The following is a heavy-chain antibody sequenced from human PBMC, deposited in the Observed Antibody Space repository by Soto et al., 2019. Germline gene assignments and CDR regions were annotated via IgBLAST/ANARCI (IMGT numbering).Heavy chain of an antibody. CDR3: ARTGFCSGDACYPNWFDP. J-gene: IGHJ5*02. V-gene: IGHV4-38-2*01. CDR2: IYHSGST. Sequence: SETLSLTCAVSGYSISSGYYGGWIRQPPGKGLEWIGSIYHSGSTYYNPSLKSRVTMSVDTSKNQCSLKLSSVTAADTAVYYCARTGFCSGDACYPNWFDPWGQGTLVTVSS. CDR1: GYSISSGYY. D-gene: IGHD2-15*01.